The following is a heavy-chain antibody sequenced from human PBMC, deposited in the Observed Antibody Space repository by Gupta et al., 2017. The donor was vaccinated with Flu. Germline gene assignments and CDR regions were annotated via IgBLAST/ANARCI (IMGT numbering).Heavy chain of an antibody. D-gene: IGHD3-22*01. CDR2: ISSSGSTI. Sequence: VQLVESGVGLVQTGGSLRLSCAASGFTLSSYEMTWVLQAPGKGLEWVSYISSSGSTIYYADSVKGRFTISRDNAKNSLYLQMNSLRAEDTAVYYCARVWFPYDSSGFGFDYWGQGTLVTVSS. J-gene: IGHJ4*02. V-gene: IGHV3-48*03. CDR1: GFTLSSYE. CDR3: ARVWFPYDSSGFGFDY.